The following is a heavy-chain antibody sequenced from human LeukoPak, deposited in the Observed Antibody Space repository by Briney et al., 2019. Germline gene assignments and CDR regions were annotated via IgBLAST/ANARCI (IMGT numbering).Heavy chain of an antibody. V-gene: IGHV3-30*18. CDR1: GFTFSSYG. J-gene: IGHJ4*02. Sequence: PRRSLRLSCAASGFTFSSYGMHWVRHAPGKGLERVAVISYDGSNKYYADSVKGRFTISRDNSKNTLYLQMNSLRAEDTAVYYCAKGSTIGVFFDYWGQRTLVTVSS. D-gene: IGHD2/OR15-2a*01. CDR3: AKGSTIGVFFDY. CDR2: ISYDGSNK.